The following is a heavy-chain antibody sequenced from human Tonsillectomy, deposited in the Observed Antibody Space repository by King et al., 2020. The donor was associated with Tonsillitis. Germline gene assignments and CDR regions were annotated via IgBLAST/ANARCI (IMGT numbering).Heavy chain of an antibody. Sequence: VQLQESGPGLVKPSETLSLTCTVSGGSISSYYWIWIRHPPGKGLEWIGYIYYSGSTNYNPSLKSRVTISVDTSKNQFSLKLTSVTAADTSGYYCAGGAGDYYESSGYRTDAFDIWGQGTMVTVSS. V-gene: IGHV4-59*01. CDR3: AGGAGDYYESSGYRTDAFDI. D-gene: IGHD3-22*01. CDR1: GGSISSYY. CDR2: IYYSGST. J-gene: IGHJ3*02.